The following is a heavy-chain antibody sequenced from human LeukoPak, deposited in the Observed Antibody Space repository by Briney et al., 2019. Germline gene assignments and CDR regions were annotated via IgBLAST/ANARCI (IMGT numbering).Heavy chain of an antibody. D-gene: IGHD3-9*01. CDR3: AKGEKYDIPDYFDY. CDR1: GFTVSNKY. CDR2: IRYDGSNK. V-gene: IGHV3-30*02. J-gene: IGHJ4*02. Sequence: GGSLRLSCAASGFTVSNKYMTWVRQAPGKGLEWEAFIRYDGSNKYYADSVKGRFTISRDHSKNTLYLQMNSLRAEDTAVYYCAKGEKYDIPDYFDYWGQGTLVTVSS.